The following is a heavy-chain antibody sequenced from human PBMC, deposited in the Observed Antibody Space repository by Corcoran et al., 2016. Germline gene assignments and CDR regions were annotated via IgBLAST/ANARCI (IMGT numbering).Heavy chain of an antibody. D-gene: IGHD2-2*02. CDR1: GFTFSSSS. V-gene: IGHV3-21*01. J-gene: IGHJ6*02. CDR2: ISSSSYI. CDR3: ASLLDIVVVPAAIENRYYYYGMDV. Sequence: EVQLVESGGGLVKPGGSLRLSCAASGFTFSSSSMNWVRQAPGKGLEWVSSISSSSYIYYADSVTGRFPSSRDNAKNSLYLQMNSLRAEEPAVYYCASLLDIVVVPAAIENRYYYYGMDVWGQGTTVTVSS.